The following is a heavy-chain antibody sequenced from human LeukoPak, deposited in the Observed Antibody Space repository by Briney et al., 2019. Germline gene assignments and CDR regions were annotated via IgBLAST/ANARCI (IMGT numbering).Heavy chain of an antibody. Sequence: GASVKVSCKASGYTFTGYYMHWVRQAPGQGLEWMGWINPNSGGTNYAQKFQGRVTMTRDTSISTAYMELSRLRSDDTAVYYCARGRLWFGELLSYFDYWGQGTLVTVSS. CDR3: ARGRLWFGELLSYFDY. D-gene: IGHD3-10*01. CDR1: GYTFTGYY. V-gene: IGHV1-2*02. CDR2: INPNSGGT. J-gene: IGHJ4*02.